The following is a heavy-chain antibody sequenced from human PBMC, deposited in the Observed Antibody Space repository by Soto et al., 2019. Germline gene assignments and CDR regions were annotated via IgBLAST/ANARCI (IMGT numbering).Heavy chain of an antibody. V-gene: IGHV4-30-2*01. CDR2: IYHSGST. D-gene: IGHD3-22*01. Sequence: QLQLQESGSGLVKPSQTLSLTCAVSGGSISSGGYSWSWIRQPPGKGLEWIGYIYHSGSTYYNPSRKSRVTISVDRSKNQFSLKLSSVTAADTAVYYCARGYYDSSGYYYDYWGQGTLVTVSS. CDR3: ARGYYDSSGYYYDY. J-gene: IGHJ4*02. CDR1: GGSISSGGYS.